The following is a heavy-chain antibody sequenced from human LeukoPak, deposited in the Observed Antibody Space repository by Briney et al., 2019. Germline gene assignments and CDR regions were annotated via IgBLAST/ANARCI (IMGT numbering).Heavy chain of an antibody. J-gene: IGHJ5*02. V-gene: IGHV4-34*01. D-gene: IGHD6-13*01. CDR1: GGSFSGYY. CDR3: ARAEGIAAAGSRWFDP. Sequence: KPSETLSLTCAVYGGSFSGYYWSWIRQPPGKGLEWIGEINHSGSTNYNPSLKSRVTISVDTPKNQFSLKLSSVTAADTAVYYCARAEGIAAAGSRWFDPWGQGTLVTVSS. CDR2: INHSGST.